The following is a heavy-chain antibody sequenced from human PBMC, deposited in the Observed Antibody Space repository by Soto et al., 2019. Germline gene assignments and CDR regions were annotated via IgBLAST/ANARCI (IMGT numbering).Heavy chain of an antibody. J-gene: IGHJ6*03. CDR2: IYYSGST. CDR3: ARRSNDFWSGYYIGYMDV. V-gene: IGHV4-39*01. D-gene: IGHD3-3*01. Sequence: TLSLTCTVSGGSISSSSYYWGWIRQPPGKGLEWIGSIYYSGSTYYNPSLKSRVTISVDTSKNQFSLKLSSVTAADTAVYYCARRSNDFWSGYYIGYMDVWGKGTTVTVSS. CDR1: GGSISSSSYY.